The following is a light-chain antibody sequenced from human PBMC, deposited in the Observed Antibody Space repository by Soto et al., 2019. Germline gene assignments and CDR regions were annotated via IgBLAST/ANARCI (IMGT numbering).Light chain of an antibody. Sequence: DIQMTQSPSALSASIGDRVTITCRASQSISIWLAWYQQKPGKAPKLLIYAASSLESGVPSRFSGSGSGTEFSLTISSLQPDDFATYYGHHYNTYSTFGHGTRVDVK. J-gene: IGKJ1*01. CDR3: HHYNTYST. CDR1: QSISIW. V-gene: IGKV1-5*03. CDR2: AAS.